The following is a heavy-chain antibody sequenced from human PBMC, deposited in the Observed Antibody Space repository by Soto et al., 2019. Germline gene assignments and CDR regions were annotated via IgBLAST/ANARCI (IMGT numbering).Heavy chain of an antibody. CDR1: GFTFSSYA. CDR3: AKDSGHESGYPSPYDAFDI. CDR2: ISGSGGST. J-gene: IGHJ3*02. Sequence: EVQLLESGGGLVQPGGSLRLSCAASGFTFSSYAMSWVRQAPGKGLEWVSAISGSGGSTYYADSVKGRFTISRDNSKNTLYLQMNSLRAEDTAVYYCAKDSGHESGYPSPYDAFDIWGQGTMVTVSS. V-gene: IGHV3-23*01. D-gene: IGHD5-12*01.